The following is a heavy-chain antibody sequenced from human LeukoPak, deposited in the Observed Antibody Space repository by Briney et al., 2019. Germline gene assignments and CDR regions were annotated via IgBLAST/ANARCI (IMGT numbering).Heavy chain of an antibody. D-gene: IGHD6-13*01. CDR2: INTSGST. V-gene: IGHV4-4*07. J-gene: IGHJ6*03. CDR1: GGSISSYY. CDR3: AREEAAADPDYYYYYYMDV. Sequence: PSETLSLTCTVSGGSISSYYWSWIRQPAGKGLEWIGRINTSGSTNYNPSLKSRVTMSVDTSKNQFSLKLSSVTAADTAVYYCAREEAAADPDYYYYYYMDVWGKGTTVTVSS.